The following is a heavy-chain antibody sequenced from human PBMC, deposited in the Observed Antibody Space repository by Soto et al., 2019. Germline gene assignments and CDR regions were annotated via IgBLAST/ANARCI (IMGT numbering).Heavy chain of an antibody. D-gene: IGHD2-8*01. CDR2: ISAYNGNT. CDR1: GYTFTSYG. CDR3: ARVDKNGPFNY. J-gene: IGHJ4*02. V-gene: IGHV1-18*04. Sequence: ASVKVSGKASGYTFTSYGISWVRQAPGQGLEWMGWISAYNGNTNYAQKLQGRVTMTTDTSTSTAYMELRSLRSPDTAVDYCARVDKNGPFNYWGKGNLVTVCS.